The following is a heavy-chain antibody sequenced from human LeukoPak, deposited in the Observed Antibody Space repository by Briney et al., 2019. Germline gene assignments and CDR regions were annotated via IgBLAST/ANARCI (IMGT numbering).Heavy chain of an antibody. CDR1: GFTFSSYS. D-gene: IGHD1-26*01. CDR2: ISSSSSYI. Sequence: GGSLGLSCAASGFTFSSYSLNWVRQALGKGLEWVSSISSSSSYIYYADSVKGRFTISRDNSKNTLYLQMNSLRAEDTAVYYCAKDSGRHTPQDYWGQGTLVTVSS. CDR3: AKDSGRHTPQDY. J-gene: IGHJ4*02. V-gene: IGHV3-21*04.